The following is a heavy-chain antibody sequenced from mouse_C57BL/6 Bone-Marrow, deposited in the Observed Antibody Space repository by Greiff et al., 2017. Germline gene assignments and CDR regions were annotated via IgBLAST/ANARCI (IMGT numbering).Heavy chain of an antibody. J-gene: IGHJ1*03. Sequence: DVHLVESGPGLAKPSQTLSLTCSVTGYSITSDYWNWIRKFPGNKLEYMGYISYNGSTYYNPSLKSRISITRDTSKNQYYLQLNSVTTEDTATYYCARSVSLLRQYFDVWGTGTTVTVSS. D-gene: IGHD1-2*01. CDR3: ARSVSLLRQYFDV. CDR2: ISYNGST. V-gene: IGHV3-8*01. CDR1: GYSITSDY.